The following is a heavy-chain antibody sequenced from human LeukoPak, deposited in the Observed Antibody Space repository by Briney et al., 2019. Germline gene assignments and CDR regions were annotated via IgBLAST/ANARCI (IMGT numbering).Heavy chain of an antibody. D-gene: IGHD2-15*01. CDR2: IYYSGST. CDR3: ARALGYCSGGSCTRGYNWFDP. J-gene: IGHJ5*02. Sequence: SETLSLTCTVSGGSISSSSYYWGWIRQPPGKGLEWIGSIYYSGSTYYNPSLKSRVTISVDTSKNQFSLKLSSVTAADTAVYYCARALGYCSGGSCTRGYNWFDPWGQGTLVTVPS. V-gene: IGHV4-39*01. CDR1: GGSISSSSYY.